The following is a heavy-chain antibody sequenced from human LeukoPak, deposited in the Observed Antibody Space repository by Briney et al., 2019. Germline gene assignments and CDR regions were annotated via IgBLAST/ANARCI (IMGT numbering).Heavy chain of an antibody. J-gene: IGHJ3*02. CDR1: GGSFSGYY. V-gene: IGHV4-34*01. D-gene: IGHD3-9*01. CDR2: INHSGST. CDR3: ARLRYFGRAFDI. Sequence: SETLSLTCAVYGGSFSGYYWSWIRQPPGKGLEWIGEINHSGSTNYNPSLKSRVTISVDTSKNQFSLKLSSVTAADTAVYYCARLRYFGRAFDIWGQGTMVTVSS.